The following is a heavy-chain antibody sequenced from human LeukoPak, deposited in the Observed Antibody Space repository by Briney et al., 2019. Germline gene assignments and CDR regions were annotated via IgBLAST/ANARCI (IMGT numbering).Heavy chain of an antibody. CDR3: ARDRPYSSGWYVHDYYYYMDV. D-gene: IGHD6-19*01. CDR2: ISAQHGQT. CDR1: GYSENFYG. Sequence: ASVKVSCKTSGYSENFYGITWVRQVAGQGLEWMGWISAQHGQTEYAPNSQDRVTMTTDTYTNTAYMELRSLRSDDTAVYYCARDRPYSSGWYVHDYYYYMDVWGKGTTVTVSS. V-gene: IGHV1-18*01. J-gene: IGHJ6*03.